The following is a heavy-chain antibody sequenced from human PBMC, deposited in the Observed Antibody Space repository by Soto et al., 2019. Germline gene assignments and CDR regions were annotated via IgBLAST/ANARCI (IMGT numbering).Heavy chain of an antibody. CDR3: ARHTHTFGGVIEPKNNYYYYYMDV. CDR1: GGSFSGYY. Sequence: SETLSLTCAVYGGSFSGYYWSWIRQPPGKGLEWIGEINHSGSTNYNPSLKSRVTISVDTSKNQFSLKLSSVTAADTAVYYCARHTHTFGGVIEPKNNYYYYYMDVWGKGTTVTVSS. V-gene: IGHV4-34*01. J-gene: IGHJ6*03. D-gene: IGHD3-16*02. CDR2: INHSGST.